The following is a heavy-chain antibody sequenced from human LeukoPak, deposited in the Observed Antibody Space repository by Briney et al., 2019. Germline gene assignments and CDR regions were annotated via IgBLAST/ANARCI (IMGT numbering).Heavy chain of an antibody. CDR2: IYHSGST. CDR3: ARSRSGWFDP. CDR1: GGSISSGGYS. V-gene: IGHV4-30-2*01. Sequence: SETLSLTCAVAGGSISSGGYSWSWIRQPPGKGLEWIGYIYHSGSTYYNPSLKSRVTISVDTSKNQFSLKLSSVTAADTAVYYCARSRSGWFDPWGQGTLVTVSS. D-gene: IGHD3-10*01. J-gene: IGHJ5*02.